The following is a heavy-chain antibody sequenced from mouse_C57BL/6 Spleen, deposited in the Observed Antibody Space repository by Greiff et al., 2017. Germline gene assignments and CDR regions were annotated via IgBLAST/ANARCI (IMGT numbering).Heavy chain of an antibody. D-gene: IGHD2-12*01. CDR3: ARRVDLRDYFDY. Sequence: EVQLVESGGDLVKPGGSLKLSCAASGFTFSSYGMSWVRQTPDKRLEWVATISSGGSYTYYPDSVKGRFTISRDNAKNTLYLQMSSLKSEDTAMYYCARRVDLRDYFDYWGQGTTLTVSS. J-gene: IGHJ2*01. V-gene: IGHV5-6*01. CDR1: GFTFSSYG. CDR2: ISSGGSYT.